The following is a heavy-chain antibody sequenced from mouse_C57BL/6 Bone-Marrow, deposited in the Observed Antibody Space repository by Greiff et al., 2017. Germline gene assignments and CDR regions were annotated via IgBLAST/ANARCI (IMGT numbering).Heavy chain of an antibody. CDR1: GFNFKDDY. D-gene: IGHD1-1*01. CDR2: IDPENGDT. CDR3: ANPVRADVDY. V-gene: IGHV14-4*01. Sequence: VQLQQSGAELVRPGASVKLSCTASGFNFKDDYMHWVKQRPEQGLEWIGWIDPENGDTEYASKFQGKATITADTSSNTAYLQLSSLTSEDTAVYYCANPVRADVDYWGQGTTLTVSA. J-gene: IGHJ2*01.